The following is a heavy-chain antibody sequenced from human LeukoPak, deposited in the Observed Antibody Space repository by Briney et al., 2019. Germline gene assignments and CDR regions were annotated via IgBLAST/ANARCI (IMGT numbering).Heavy chain of an antibody. CDR1: GGSISSYY. CDR3: AREGDSSGWYFDY. Sequence: SETLSLTCTVSGGSISSYYWSWIRQPPGKGLEWIGYIYYSGSTNYNPPLKSRVTMSVDTSKNQFSLRLSSVTAADTAVYYCAREGDSSGWYFDYWGQGTLVTVSS. CDR2: IYYSGST. J-gene: IGHJ4*02. V-gene: IGHV4-59*01. D-gene: IGHD6-19*01.